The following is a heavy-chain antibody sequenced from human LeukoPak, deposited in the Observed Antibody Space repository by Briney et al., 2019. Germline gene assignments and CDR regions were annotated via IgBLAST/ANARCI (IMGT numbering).Heavy chain of an antibody. CDR2: IYHSGST. CDR3: AILVGATTPFDY. J-gene: IGHJ4*02. D-gene: IGHD1-26*01. V-gene: IGHV4-38-2*01. CDR1: GYSISSGYY. Sequence: SETLSLTCAVSGYSISSGYYWGWIRQPPGKGLEWIGSIYHSGSTYYNPSLKSRVTISVDTSKNQFSLKLSSVTAADTAVYYCAILVGATTPFDYWGQGTLVTVSS.